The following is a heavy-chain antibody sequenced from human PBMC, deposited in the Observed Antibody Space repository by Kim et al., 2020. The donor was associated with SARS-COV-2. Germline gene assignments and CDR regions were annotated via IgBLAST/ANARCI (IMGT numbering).Heavy chain of an antibody. CDR1: GGSISSYY. CDR2: IYYSGST. CDR3: ARLCVDTADYYYYYGMDV. V-gene: IGHV4-59*13. J-gene: IGHJ6*02. D-gene: IGHD5-18*01. Sequence: SETLSLTCTVSGGSISSYYWSWIRQPPGKGLEWIGYIYYSGSTNYNPSLKSRVTISVDTSKNQFSLKLSSVTAADTAVYYCARLCVDTADYYYYYGMDVWGQGTTVTVSS.